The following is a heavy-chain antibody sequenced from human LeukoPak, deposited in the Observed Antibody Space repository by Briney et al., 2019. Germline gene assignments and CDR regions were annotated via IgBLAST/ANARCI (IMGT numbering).Heavy chain of an antibody. J-gene: IGHJ3*02. V-gene: IGHV3-30*02. CDR1: GFTFSSYG. D-gene: IGHD3-22*01. CDR2: IWYYGSNK. CDR3: AKGNYDSGGELDAFDI. Sequence: GGSLRLSCAASGFTFSSYGMHWVRQAPAKGLERVAFIWYYGSNKYYADSVKGRFTISRDNSKNTLYLQMNSLRAEDTAVYYCAKGNYDSGGELDAFDIWGQGTMVTVSS.